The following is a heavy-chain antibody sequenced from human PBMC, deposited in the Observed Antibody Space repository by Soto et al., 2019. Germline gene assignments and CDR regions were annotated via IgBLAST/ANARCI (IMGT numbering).Heavy chain of an antibody. CDR3: AKGGGSCCFDC. Sequence: EVQLVESGGGLVQPGGSLRLSCAASGFTFSNYAMSWVRQAPGKGLEWVSAISNSGDSTFYGDSVKGRFTVSRDNSKNTLYLQMNSLGVEDTAEYYCAKGGGSCCFDCWGQGTLVTVSS. V-gene: IGHV3-23*04. D-gene: IGHD2-15*01. CDR2: ISNSGDST. J-gene: IGHJ4*02. CDR1: GFTFSNYA.